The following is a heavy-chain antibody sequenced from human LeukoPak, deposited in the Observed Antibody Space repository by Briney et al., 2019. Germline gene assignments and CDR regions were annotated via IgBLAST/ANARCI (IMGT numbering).Heavy chain of an antibody. D-gene: IGHD3-10*01. CDR2: IRYVGINK. CDR1: GFTFSTYG. CDR3: AKEGDYYGSGSYYDNWFDP. Sequence: GGSLGLSCAASGFTFSTYGMHWVRQAPGKGLEWVSFIRYVGINKYYADSVKGRFTISRDNSKNTLYLQMNSLRPEDTALYYCAKEGDYYGSGSYYDNWFDPWGQGTLVAVSS. V-gene: IGHV3-30*02. J-gene: IGHJ5*02.